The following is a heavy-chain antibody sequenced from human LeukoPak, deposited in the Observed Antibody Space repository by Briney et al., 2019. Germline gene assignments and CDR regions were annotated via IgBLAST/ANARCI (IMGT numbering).Heavy chain of an antibody. CDR3: ARETSDDYDILTGYLP. D-gene: IGHD3-9*01. Sequence: ASVNVSCKASRYTFTSYAMHWVRQAPGQRLEWMGWINAGNGNTKYSQKFQGRVTITRDTSASTAYMELSSLRSEDTAVYYCARETSDDYDILTGYLPWGQGTLVTVSS. CDR1: RYTFTSYA. V-gene: IGHV1-3*01. CDR2: INAGNGNT. J-gene: IGHJ5*02.